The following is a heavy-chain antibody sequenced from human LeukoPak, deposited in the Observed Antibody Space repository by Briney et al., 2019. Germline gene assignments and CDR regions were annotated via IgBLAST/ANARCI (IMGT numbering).Heavy chain of an antibody. V-gene: IGHV4-34*01. CDR3: ASGAVAGTVDY. CDR1: GGSFSGFY. D-gene: IGHD6-19*01. J-gene: IGHJ4*02. CDR2: INHSGST. Sequence: SGTLSLTCAVYGGSFSGFYWNWIRQPPGKGLEWIGEINHSGSTNYNPSLKSRVTISVDTSKNQFSLKLSSVTAADTAVYYCASGAVAGTVDYWGQGTLVTVSS.